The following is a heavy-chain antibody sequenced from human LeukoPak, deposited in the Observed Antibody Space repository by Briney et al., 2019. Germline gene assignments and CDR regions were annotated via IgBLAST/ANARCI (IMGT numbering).Heavy chain of an antibody. Sequence: GGSLRLSCAASGFIVSSNSMSWVRQAPGKGLEWVSVIYSGGSTYYADSVKGRFTISKDNAKNSLYLQMNSLRAEDTAVYYCARAGGSTVSHSDYWGQGTLVTVSS. D-gene: IGHD4-17*01. CDR2: IYSGGST. CDR1: GFIVSSNS. V-gene: IGHV3-53*01. J-gene: IGHJ4*02. CDR3: ARAGGSTVSHSDY.